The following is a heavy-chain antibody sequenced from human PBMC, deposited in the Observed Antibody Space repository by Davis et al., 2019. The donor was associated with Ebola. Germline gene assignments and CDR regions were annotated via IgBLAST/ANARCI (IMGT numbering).Heavy chain of an antibody. CDR2: INWIDGRT. Sequence: GESLKISCAASGFTFADYSISWLRQAPGKGLEWVSGINWIDGRTGYADSVKGRFTISRDNAKNSLYLQMSSLRAEDTALYHCARDGDWGSGWYFDLWGRGTLFTVSS. V-gene: IGHV3-20*01. CDR1: GFTFADYS. J-gene: IGHJ2*01. CDR3: ARDGDWGSGWYFDL. D-gene: IGHD7-27*01.